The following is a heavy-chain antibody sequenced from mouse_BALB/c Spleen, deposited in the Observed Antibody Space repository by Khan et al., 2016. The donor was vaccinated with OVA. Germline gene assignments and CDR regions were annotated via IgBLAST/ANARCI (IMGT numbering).Heavy chain of an antibody. J-gene: IGHJ4*01. CDR3: AKFTPDYYSMDY. D-gene: IGHD1-1*01. V-gene: IGHV2-3*01. CDR1: GFSLISYG. CDR2: IWGDGTT. Sequence: QVQLKESGPGLVAPSQSLSFTCTVSGFSLISYGVSWVRQPPGKGLEWLGVIWGDGTTNYHSTLISRLIIITDNSKSQVFLKLNSLQTDDTATYYCAKFTPDYYSMDYWGQGTSVTVSS.